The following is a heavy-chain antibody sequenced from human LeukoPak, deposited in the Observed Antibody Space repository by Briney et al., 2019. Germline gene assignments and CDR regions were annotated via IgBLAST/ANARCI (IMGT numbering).Heavy chain of an antibody. CDR2: ISSGSSYI. Sequence: GGSLRLSCAASGFTFSSCSMNWVRQAPGKGLEWVSSISSGSSYIYYADSVKGRFTISRDNAKTSLYLQMNSLRSEDTAVYYCARDYCSSSSCDLYYFDYWGQGTLVTVSS. CDR1: GFTFSSCS. V-gene: IGHV3-21*01. J-gene: IGHJ4*02. D-gene: IGHD2-2*01. CDR3: ARDYCSSSSCDLYYFDY.